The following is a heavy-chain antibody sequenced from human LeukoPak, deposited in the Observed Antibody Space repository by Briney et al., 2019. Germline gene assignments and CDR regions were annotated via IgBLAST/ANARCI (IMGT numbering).Heavy chain of an antibody. D-gene: IGHD2-2*02. Sequence: QPGGSLRLSCAASGFTFSSYAMSWVRQAPGKGLEWVSAISGSGGSPYYAGSVKGRFTISRDNSKNTLYLQVNSLRAEDTAVYYCAKRVVPAAIAGFIDYWGQGTLVTVSS. CDR2: ISGSGGSP. CDR3: AKRVVPAAIAGFIDY. V-gene: IGHV3-23*01. J-gene: IGHJ4*02. CDR1: GFTFSSYA.